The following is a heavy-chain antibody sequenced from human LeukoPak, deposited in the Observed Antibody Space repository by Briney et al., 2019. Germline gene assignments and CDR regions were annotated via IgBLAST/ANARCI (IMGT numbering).Heavy chain of an antibody. D-gene: IGHD3-22*01. Sequence: SETLSLTCTVSGDSISSSDYYWAWIRQPPGKGLEWIGSIYYSGTTNYNPSLNSRVTISVDTSKNQFSLKLTSVTAADTAVYYCARHGTQSRFTDYYHSSGYYQAHFHYWGQGTLLTVSS. V-gene: IGHV4-39*01. CDR1: GDSISSSDYY. CDR2: IYYSGTT. CDR3: ARHGTQSRFTDYYHSSGYYQAHFHY. J-gene: IGHJ1*01.